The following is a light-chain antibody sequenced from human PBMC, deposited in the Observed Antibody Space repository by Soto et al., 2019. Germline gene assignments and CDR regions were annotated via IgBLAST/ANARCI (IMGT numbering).Light chain of an antibody. CDR1: SSNIGSNT. V-gene: IGLV1-44*01. CDR3: AAWDHSLNGYV. CDR2: SNN. J-gene: IGLJ1*01. Sequence: QSVLTQPPSASGTPGQRVTISCSGSSSNIGSNTVNWYQQLPGTAPKLLNYSNNQRPSGVPDRFSGSKSGTSASLAISGLQSEDEADYYCAAWDHSLNGYVFGTGTKVTVL.